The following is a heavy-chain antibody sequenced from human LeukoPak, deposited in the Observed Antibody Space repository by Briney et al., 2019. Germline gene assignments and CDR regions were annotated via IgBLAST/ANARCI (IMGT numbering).Heavy chain of an antibody. Sequence: PGGSLRLSCAASGFTFSSTWMHWFRQGAGKGLVWVSRITSDGRTTIYADSVKGRFTISRDNSKNTLYLQMNSLRAEDTAVYYCAKHPRVQLVPPYYYYMDVWGKGTTVTVSS. V-gene: IGHV3-74*01. CDR2: ITSDGRTT. J-gene: IGHJ6*03. D-gene: IGHD6-6*01. CDR1: GFTFSSTW. CDR3: AKHPRVQLVPPYYYYMDV.